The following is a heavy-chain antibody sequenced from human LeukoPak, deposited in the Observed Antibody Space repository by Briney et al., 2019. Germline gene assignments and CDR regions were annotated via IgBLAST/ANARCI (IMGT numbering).Heavy chain of an antibody. D-gene: IGHD1-26*01. CDR2: INHSGST. Sequence: SETLSLTCAVYGGSFSGYYWSWIRQPPGKGLEWIGEINHSGSTNYNPSLKSRVTISVDTSKNQFSLKLSSVTAADTAVYYCARGAELTDYWGQGTLVTVPS. CDR3: ARGAELTDY. CDR1: GGSFSGYY. V-gene: IGHV4-34*01. J-gene: IGHJ4*02.